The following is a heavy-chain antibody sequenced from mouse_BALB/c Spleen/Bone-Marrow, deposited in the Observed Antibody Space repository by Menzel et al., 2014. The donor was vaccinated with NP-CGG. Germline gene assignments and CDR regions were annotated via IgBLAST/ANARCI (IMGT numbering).Heavy chain of an antibody. CDR2: IYPSTGYT. J-gene: IGHJ3*01. Sequence: VKLMESGAELAKPGASVKMSCKASGYTSTSYWMHWIKQRPGQGLEWIVYIYPSTGYTEHNQKFKDKAIMTADKSSSTAYMQLSSLTSEDSAVYYCARDDYAYWGQGTLVTVSA. CDR3: ARDDYAY. D-gene: IGHD2-4*01. CDR1: GYTSTSYW. V-gene: IGHV1-7*01.